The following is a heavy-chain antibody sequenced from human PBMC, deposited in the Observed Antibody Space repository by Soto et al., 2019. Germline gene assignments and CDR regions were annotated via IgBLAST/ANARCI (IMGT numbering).Heavy chain of an antibody. CDR3: AKRHYYGSGSFALAT. V-gene: IGHV3-23*01. CDR1: GFTFTGIP. D-gene: IGHD3-10*01. J-gene: IGHJ4*03. CDR2: VSGDGYAS. Sequence: EVRLLESGGGLVQPGGPLSPSCEGPGFTFTGIPWSWVRQAQGKGLEWVSSVSGDGYASDYADSVKGRFTVSRHNSKNTLYLQMNSLRAEDTAVYYCAKRHYYGSGSFALATWGQGTLVTVSS.